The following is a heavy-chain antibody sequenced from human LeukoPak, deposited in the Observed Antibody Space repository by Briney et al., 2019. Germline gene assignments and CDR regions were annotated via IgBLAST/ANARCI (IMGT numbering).Heavy chain of an antibody. J-gene: IGHJ6*02. CDR3: AREVTHHVYCGMDV. V-gene: IGHV1-18*01. CDR1: GYTFINYD. Sequence: GASVKVSCTASGYTFINYDIRWVRQAPGQGLEWMGWISAYNGNTNYAQKFQGRVTMTTDTSTSTAYMELRSLRSDDTAVYFCAREVTHHVYCGMDVWGQGTTVTVSS. D-gene: IGHD4-11*01. CDR2: ISAYNGNT.